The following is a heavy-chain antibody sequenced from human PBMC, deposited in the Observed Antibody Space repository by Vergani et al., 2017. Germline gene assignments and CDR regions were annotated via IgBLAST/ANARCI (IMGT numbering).Heavy chain of an antibody. V-gene: IGHV1-69*13. CDR3: ARAQYYYDSSGPYYFDY. J-gene: IGHJ4*02. CDR1: GGTFSSYA. CDR2: LIPIFGTA. Sequence: QVQLVQSGAEVKKPGSSVKVSCKASGGTFSSYAISWVRQAPGQGLEWMGRLIPIFGTANSAQKFQGRVTITADESTSTAYMELSSLRSEDTAVYYCARAQYYYDSSGPYYFDYWGQGTLVTVSS. D-gene: IGHD3-22*01.